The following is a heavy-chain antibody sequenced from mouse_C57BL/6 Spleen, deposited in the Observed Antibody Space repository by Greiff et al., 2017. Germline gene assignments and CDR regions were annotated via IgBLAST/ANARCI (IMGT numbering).Heavy chain of an antibody. Sequence: EVKVVESGGGLVKPGGSLKLSCAASGFTFSSYAMSWVRQTPEKRLEWVATISDGGSYTYYPDNVKGRFTISRDNAKNNLYLQMSHLKSEDTAMYYCARGGDYGGGLDYWGQGTTLTVSS. V-gene: IGHV5-4*03. J-gene: IGHJ2*01. CDR1: GFTFSSYA. CDR2: ISDGGSYT. CDR3: ARGGDYGGGLDY. D-gene: IGHD2-4*01.